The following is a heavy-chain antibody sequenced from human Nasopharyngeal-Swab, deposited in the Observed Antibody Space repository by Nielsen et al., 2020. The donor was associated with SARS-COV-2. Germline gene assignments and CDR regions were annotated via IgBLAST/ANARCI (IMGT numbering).Heavy chain of an antibody. Sequence: ASVQVSCKASGYTFTSYAMHWVRQAPGQRLEWMGWINAGNGNTKYSQKFQGRVTITRDTSASTAYMELSSLRSEDTAVYYCAREFKTYYYGSGSSHFDYWGQGTLVTVSS. J-gene: IGHJ4*02. CDR2: INAGNGNT. CDR1: GYTFTSYA. V-gene: IGHV1-3*01. D-gene: IGHD3-10*01. CDR3: AREFKTYYYGSGSSHFDY.